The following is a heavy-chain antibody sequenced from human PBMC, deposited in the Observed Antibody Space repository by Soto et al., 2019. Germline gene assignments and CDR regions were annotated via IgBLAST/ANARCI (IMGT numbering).Heavy chain of an antibody. J-gene: IGHJ3*02. CDR3: ARLPQYCGGDCYSGAFDI. Sequence: GASVKVSCRASGGTFSSYPISWVRQAPGQGLEWMGGIIPIFGTANYAQKFLGRVTITADESTSTAYMELSSLRSEDTAVYYCARLPQYCGGDCYSGAFDIWGQGTMVTVSS. CDR2: IIPIFGTA. D-gene: IGHD2-21*02. CDR1: GGTFSSYP. V-gene: IGHV1-69*13.